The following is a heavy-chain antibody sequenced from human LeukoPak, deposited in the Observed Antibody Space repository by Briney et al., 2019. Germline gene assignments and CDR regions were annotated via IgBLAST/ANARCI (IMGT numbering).Heavy chain of an antibody. D-gene: IGHD2-15*01. CDR2: ISSSSSTI. J-gene: IGHJ4*02. CDR1: GFTFSSYS. CDR3: ARDPAAGTFDY. Sequence: PGGSLRLSCAASGFTFSSYSMNWVRQAPGKGLEWVSYISSSSSTIYYADSVKGRFTIFRDNAKNSLYLQMNSLRAEDTAVYYCARDPAAGTFDYWGQGTLVTVSS. V-gene: IGHV3-48*04.